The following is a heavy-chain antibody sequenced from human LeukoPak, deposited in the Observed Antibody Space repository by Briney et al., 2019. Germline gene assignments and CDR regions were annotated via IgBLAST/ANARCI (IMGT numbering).Heavy chain of an antibody. D-gene: IGHD6-13*01. J-gene: IGHJ4*02. Sequence: SETLSLTCTVSGGSISSYYWSWIRQPAGKGLEWIGRIYTSGSTNYNPSLKSRVTISVDTSKNQFSLKLSSVTAADTAVYYCARAPFYSSSWYGEGFDYWGQGTLVTVSS. CDR2: IYTSGST. CDR1: GGSISSYY. V-gene: IGHV4-4*07. CDR3: ARAPFYSSSWYGEGFDY.